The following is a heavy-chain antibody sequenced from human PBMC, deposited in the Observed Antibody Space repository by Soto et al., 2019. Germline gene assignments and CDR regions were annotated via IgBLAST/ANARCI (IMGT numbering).Heavy chain of an antibody. J-gene: IGHJ6*03. CDR3: AKSFVLVDHAYMDV. D-gene: IGHD2-21*01. Sequence: QGLEWMGRIIPIQGTANYALKFQDRVTITADKSTNTAYMELRSLRPEDTALYYCAKSFVLVDHAYMDVWGKGTTVTGTS. CDR2: IIPIQGTA. V-gene: IGHV1-69*08.